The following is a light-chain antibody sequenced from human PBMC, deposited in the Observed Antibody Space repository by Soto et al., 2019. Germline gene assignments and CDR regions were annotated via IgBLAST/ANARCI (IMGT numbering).Light chain of an antibody. Sequence: TVLTQTPATLSFSPGEGATLSCRASQSIAIYLAWYQQRSGQSPRLLIYDTFNRAPGIPDRFSGSGSETDFTLTISSLEPEDFAVYYCQQRATWPWTFGQGTTVEIK. J-gene: IGKJ1*01. CDR1: QSIAIY. CDR3: QQRATWPWT. V-gene: IGKV3-11*01. CDR2: DTF.